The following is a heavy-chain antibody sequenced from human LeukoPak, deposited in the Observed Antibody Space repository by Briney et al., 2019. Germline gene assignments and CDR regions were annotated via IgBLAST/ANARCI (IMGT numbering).Heavy chain of an antibody. CDR3: ARTRYRGLDAFDI. Sequence: GGSLRLSCAASGFTFSDYYMSWIRQAPGKGLEWVSYISSSGSTIYYADSVKGRFTISRDNAKNSLYLQMNSLRAEDTAVYYCARTRYRGLDAFDIWGQGTMVTVSS. CDR1: GFTFSDYY. CDR2: ISSSGSTI. J-gene: IGHJ3*02. D-gene: IGHD3-10*01. V-gene: IGHV3-11*01.